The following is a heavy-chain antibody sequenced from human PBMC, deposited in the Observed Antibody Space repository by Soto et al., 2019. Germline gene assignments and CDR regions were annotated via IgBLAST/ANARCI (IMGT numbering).Heavy chain of an antibody. CDR1: GDSMSSGAYY. CDR2: IYHSGDT. V-gene: IGHV4-31*03. CDR3: ASTYNGYLDN. D-gene: IGHD2-8*01. Sequence: PSETLSLTCSVSGDSMSSGAYYWSWIRQHPGKGLEWIAYIYHSGDTHYNPSLRSRITISVDTSKNQFSLKLTSMTDADTAVYYCASTYNGYLDNWGQGTLVTAPQ. J-gene: IGHJ4*02.